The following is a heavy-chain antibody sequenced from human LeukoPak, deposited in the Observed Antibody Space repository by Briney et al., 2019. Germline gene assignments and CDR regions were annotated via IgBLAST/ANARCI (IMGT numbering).Heavy chain of an antibody. Sequence: GRSLRLSCAASGFTFSSYGMHWVRQAPGKGLEWVAVISYDGSNKYYADSVKGRFTISRDISKNTLYLQMNSLRAEDTAVYYCAKDRGREITFGGVIVYYFGYWGQGTLVTVSS. CDR2: ISYDGSNK. D-gene: IGHD3-16*02. CDR1: GFTFSSYG. J-gene: IGHJ4*02. CDR3: AKDRGREITFGGVIVYYFGY. V-gene: IGHV3-30*18.